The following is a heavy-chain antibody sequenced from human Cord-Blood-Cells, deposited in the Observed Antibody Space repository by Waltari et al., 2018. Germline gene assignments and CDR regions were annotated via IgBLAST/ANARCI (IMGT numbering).Heavy chain of an antibody. CDR2: RKQDGSEK. J-gene: IGHJ4*02. D-gene: IGHD6-13*01. CDR1: GFTFMSSG. Sequence: EVQLVESGGGLVQPGGSLGISWAASGFTFMSSGFSWVLQTPGKGMEWGGNRKQDGSEKYYGVSVKGRFTISRDNAKNSLYLQMNSLRAEDTAVYYCAREGNSSSWFDYWGQGTLVTVSS. V-gene: IGHV3-7*01. CDR3: AREGNSSSWFDY.